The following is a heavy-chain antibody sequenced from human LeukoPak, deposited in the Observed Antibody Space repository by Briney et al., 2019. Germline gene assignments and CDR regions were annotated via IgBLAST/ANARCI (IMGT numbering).Heavy chain of an antibody. CDR2: ISSTSSTI. D-gene: IGHD5-24*01. J-gene: IGHJ4*02. CDR3: ARDGDGNFDF. V-gene: IGHV3-48*04. CDR1: GFTFAIHS. Sequence: GGSLRLSCAASGFTFAIHSMNWIRQAPGKGLEWISYISSTSSTIHYADSVRGRFSIPRDNAKNSLYLQMNSLSAEDTAMYFCARDGDGNFDFWGQGTLVTVSS.